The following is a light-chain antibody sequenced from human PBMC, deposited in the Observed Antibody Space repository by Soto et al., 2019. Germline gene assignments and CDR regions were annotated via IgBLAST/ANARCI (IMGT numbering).Light chain of an antibody. CDR2: DAS. J-gene: IGKJ1*01. CDR3: QQYNPYSRT. V-gene: IGKV1-5*01. Sequence: DIQMTQYPSTLSASVGDRVIITCRASQSVSSWLAWYQQKPGKVPNLLIYDASNLESGVPSRFSGSGSGTDFTLTISSMQRDDFEIYYCQQYNPYSRTFGQGTKVDIK. CDR1: QSVSSW.